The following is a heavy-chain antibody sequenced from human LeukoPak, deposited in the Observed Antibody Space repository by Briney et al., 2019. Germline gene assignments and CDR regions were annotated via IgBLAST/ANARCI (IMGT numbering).Heavy chain of an antibody. CDR1: GGSFSGYY. D-gene: IGHD6-13*01. CDR2: INHSGST. Sequence: SETLSLTCAVYGGSFSGYYWSWIRQPPGKGLEWIGEINHSGSTNYNPSLKSRVTISVDTSKNQFSLKLSSVTAADTAVYYCARGRIAAAGRHWFDPWGQGTLVTVSS. V-gene: IGHV4-34*01. CDR3: ARGRIAAAGRHWFDP. J-gene: IGHJ5*02.